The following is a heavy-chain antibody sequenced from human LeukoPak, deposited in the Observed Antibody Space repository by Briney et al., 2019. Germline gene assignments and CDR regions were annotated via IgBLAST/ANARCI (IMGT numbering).Heavy chain of an antibody. D-gene: IGHD6-13*01. Sequence: PSETLSLTCTVSGGSISSYYWGWIRQPAGKGLEWIGRIYTSGSTNYNPSLKSRVTISVDKSKNQFSLKLSSVTAADTAVYYCARASIAAADTVWFDPWGQGTLVTVSS. CDR2: IYTSGST. J-gene: IGHJ5*02. CDR3: ARASIAAADTVWFDP. CDR1: GGSISSYY. V-gene: IGHV4-4*07.